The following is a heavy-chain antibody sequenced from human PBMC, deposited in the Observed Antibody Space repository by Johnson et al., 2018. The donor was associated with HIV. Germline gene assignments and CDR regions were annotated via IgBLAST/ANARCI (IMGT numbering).Heavy chain of an antibody. CDR3: ARDRGIASRPFRYAFDI. V-gene: IGHV3-30*03. J-gene: IGHJ3*02. D-gene: IGHD6-6*01. CDR1: RFTFGDYY. CDR2: ISYDGSNK. Sequence: VESGGGVVQPGRSLRLSCAASRFTFGDYYMSWVRQAPGKGLEWVAVISYDGSNKYYADSVKGRFTISRDNSKNTMYLQMNSLRAEDTAVYYCARDRGIASRPFRYAFDIWGQGTMVTVSS.